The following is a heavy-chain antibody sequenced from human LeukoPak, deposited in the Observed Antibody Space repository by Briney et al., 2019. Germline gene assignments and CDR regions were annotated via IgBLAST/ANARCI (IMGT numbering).Heavy chain of an antibody. CDR2: INPNSGGT. CDR1: AYTFTDYY. J-gene: IGHJ4*02. CDR3: ARQDYYDSTGLDY. V-gene: IGHV1-2*02. Sequence: GASVKVSCKASAYTFTDYYMHWVRQAPGQGLEWMGWINPNSGGTNYAQSFQGRVTMTRDTSISTAYMELSRLRSDDTAVYYCARQDYYDSTGLDYWGQGTLVTVSS. D-gene: IGHD3-22*01.